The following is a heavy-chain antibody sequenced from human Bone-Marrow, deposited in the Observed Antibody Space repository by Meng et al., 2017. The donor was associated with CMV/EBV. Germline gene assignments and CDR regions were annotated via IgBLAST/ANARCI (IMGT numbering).Heavy chain of an antibody. D-gene: IGHD1-26*01. CDR1: GFTFSSYS. Sequence: GGSLRLSCAASGFTFSSYSMNWVRQAQGKGLEWVSSISSSSSYIYYADSVKGRFTISRDNAKISLYLQMNTLRAEDTAVYYCARGEYSGSFAYWGQGTLVTVSS. V-gene: IGHV3-21*01. CDR3: ARGEYSGSFAY. CDR2: ISSSSSYI. J-gene: IGHJ4*02.